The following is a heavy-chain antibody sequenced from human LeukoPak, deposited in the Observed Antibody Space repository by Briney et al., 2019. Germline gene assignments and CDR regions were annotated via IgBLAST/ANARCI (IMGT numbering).Heavy chain of an antibody. D-gene: IGHD3-3*01. CDR3: ASGDFWSGYYRGLFDY. Sequence: RAGGSLRLSCAASGFTLSDYYMSWIRQAPGKGLEWVSYIGGSGTTIHYADSVKGRFTISRDNAKNSLYLQMNSLRAEDTAVYYCASGDFWSGYYRGLFDYWGQGTLVTVSS. V-gene: IGHV3-11*01. CDR1: GFTLSDYY. J-gene: IGHJ4*02. CDR2: IGGSGTTI.